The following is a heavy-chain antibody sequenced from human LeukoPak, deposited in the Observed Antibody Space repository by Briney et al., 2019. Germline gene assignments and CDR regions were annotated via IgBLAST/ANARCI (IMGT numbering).Heavy chain of an antibody. CDR2: FDPEDGET. CDR1: GYTLTELS. Sequence: ASVKVSCKVSGYTLTELSMHGVRQARGKGLEGMGGFDPEDGETIYAQKFQGRVTMTEDTSTDTAYMELSSLRSEDTAVYYRATELATVITIARHYWGQGTLVSVSS. D-gene: IGHD4-23*01. CDR3: ATELATVITIARHY. V-gene: IGHV1-24*01. J-gene: IGHJ4*02.